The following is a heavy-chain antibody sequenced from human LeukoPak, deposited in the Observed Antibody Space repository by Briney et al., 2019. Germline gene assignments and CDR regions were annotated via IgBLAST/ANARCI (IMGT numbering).Heavy chain of an antibody. V-gene: IGHV3-11*04. CDR2: ISSSGSTI. J-gene: IGHJ2*01. CDR1: GFTFSDYY. Sequence: PGGSLRLSCAASGFTFSDYYMSWIRQAPGKGLEWVSYISSSGSTIYYADSVKGRFTISRDNAKNSLYLQMNSLRAEDTAVYYCVREVMDGSAPYFWYFDLWGRGTLVTVSS. D-gene: IGHD1-26*01. CDR3: VREVMDGSAPYFWYFDL.